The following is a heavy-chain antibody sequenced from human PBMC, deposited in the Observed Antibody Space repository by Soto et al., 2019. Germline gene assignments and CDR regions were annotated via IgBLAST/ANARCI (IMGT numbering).Heavy chain of an antibody. J-gene: IGHJ3*02. Sequence: SETLSLTCTVSGGSISSGGYYWSWIRQHPGKGLEWIGYIYYSGSTYYNPSLKSRVTISVDTSKNQFSLKLSSVTAADTAVYYCARDLDSSGWYAFDIWGQGTMVTVSS. CDR2: IYYSGST. V-gene: IGHV4-31*03. CDR3: ARDLDSSGWYAFDI. D-gene: IGHD6-19*01. CDR1: GGSISSGGYY.